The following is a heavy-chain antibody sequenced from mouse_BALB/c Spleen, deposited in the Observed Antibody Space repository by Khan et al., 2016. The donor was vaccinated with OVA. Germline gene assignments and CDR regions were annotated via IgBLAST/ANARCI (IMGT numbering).Heavy chain of an antibody. CDR3: ARDYWDVFAY. J-gene: IGHJ3*01. CDR2: IDPANGNT. V-gene: IGHV14-3*02. CDR1: GFNIKDTY. D-gene: IGHD4-1*01. Sequence: VQLQQSGAELVKPGASVKLSCTASGFNIKDTYMHWVKQRPEQGLEWIGRIDPANGNTKYDPKFQGKATIKADKSSNTAYLQLSSLTSEDTAVYYCARDYWDVFAYWGQGTLVTVSA.